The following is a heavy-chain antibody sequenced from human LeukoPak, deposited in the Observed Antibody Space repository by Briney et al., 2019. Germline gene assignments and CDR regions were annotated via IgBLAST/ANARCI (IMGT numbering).Heavy chain of an antibody. CDR1: GFTFSSYW. D-gene: IGHD6-13*01. CDR3: ARAAEISALDK. CDR2: IKQYGSEK. V-gene: IGHV3-7*05. Sequence: PGGSLRLSCTASGFTFSSYWMTWVRQAPGKGLEWVATIKQYGSEKYYVDSVKGRFTISRDNAKKSLLLQMDSLRADDTAVYYCARAAEISALDKWGQGTLVTVSS. J-gene: IGHJ4*02.